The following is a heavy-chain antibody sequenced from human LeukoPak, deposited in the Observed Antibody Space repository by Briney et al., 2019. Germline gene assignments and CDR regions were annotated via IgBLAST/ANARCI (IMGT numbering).Heavy chain of an antibody. Sequence: SETLSLTCAVYGGSFSGYYWSWIRQPPGKGLEWIGEINHSGSTNYNPSLKSRVTISVDTSKNQFSLKLSSVTAADTAVYYCARSVDHYYYYMDVWGKGTTVTISS. D-gene: IGHD4-23*01. CDR1: GGSFSGYY. CDR2: INHSGST. J-gene: IGHJ6*03. V-gene: IGHV4-34*01. CDR3: ARSVDHYYYYMDV.